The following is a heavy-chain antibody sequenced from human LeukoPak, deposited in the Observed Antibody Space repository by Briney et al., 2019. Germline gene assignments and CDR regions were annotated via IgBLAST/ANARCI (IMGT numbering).Heavy chain of an antibody. J-gene: IGHJ6*02. CDR3: ASTGYSSSWPYYYYYYGMDV. CDR1: GFTFSSYG. CDR2: ISYDGSEK. Sequence: GGSLRLSCAASGFTFSSYGMHWVRQAPGKGLEWVAVISYDGSEKYYVDSVKGRFTISRDNAKNSLYLQMNSLRAEDTAVYYCASTGYSSSWPYYYYYYGMDVWGQGTTVTVSS. D-gene: IGHD6-13*01. V-gene: IGHV3-30*03.